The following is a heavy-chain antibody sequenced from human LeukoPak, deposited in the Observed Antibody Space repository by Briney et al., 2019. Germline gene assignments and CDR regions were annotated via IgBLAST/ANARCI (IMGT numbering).Heavy chain of an antibody. CDR2: IHPGDSDT. CDR3: ARMRRRRWLQLDPRGQRDAFDI. V-gene: IGHV5-51*01. J-gene: IGHJ3*02. CDR1: GYSFTSYW. D-gene: IGHD5-24*01. Sequence: GESLKISCKGSGYSFTSYWIGWVRQMPGKGLEWMGIIHPGDSDTRYSPSFQGQVTISADKSISTAYLQWSSLKASDTAMYYCARMRRRRWLQLDPRGQRDAFDIWGQGTMVTVSS.